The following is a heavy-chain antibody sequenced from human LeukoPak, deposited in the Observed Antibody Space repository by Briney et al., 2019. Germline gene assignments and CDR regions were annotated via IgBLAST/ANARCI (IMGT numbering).Heavy chain of an antibody. CDR2: ISSSGSTI. J-gene: IGHJ4*02. CDR3: ARFHVVVTAETFDY. V-gene: IGHV3-48*03. D-gene: IGHD2-21*02. Sequence: GGSLRLSCAASGFTFSSYEMNWVRQAPGKGLEWVSYISSSGSTIYYADSVKGRFTISRDNAKNSLYLQMNSLRAEDTAVYYCARFHVVVTAETFDYWGQGTLVTVSS. CDR1: GFTFSSYE.